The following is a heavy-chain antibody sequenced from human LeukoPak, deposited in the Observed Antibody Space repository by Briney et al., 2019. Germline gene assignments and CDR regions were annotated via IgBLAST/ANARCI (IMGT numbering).Heavy chain of an antibody. Sequence: PGGSLRLSCAAFGFTVSVNYMSWVRQAPGKGLECVSVIYSGGNTYYADSVKGRFTISRDNSKNTLYLQMNSLRAEDTAVYYCARVGQQLGGDYYYYYYMDVWGKGTTVTISS. V-gene: IGHV3-66*01. CDR2: IYSGGNT. CDR3: ARVGQQLGGDYYYYYYMDV. D-gene: IGHD6-13*01. J-gene: IGHJ6*03. CDR1: GFTVSVNY.